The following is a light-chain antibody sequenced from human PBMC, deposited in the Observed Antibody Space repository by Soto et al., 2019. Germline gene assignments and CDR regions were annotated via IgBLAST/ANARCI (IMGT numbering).Light chain of an antibody. J-gene: IGKJ5*01. CDR1: QDISNY. Sequence: DIQMTQSPSSLSASVGDRVTITCQASQDISNYLNWYQQKPGKAPKLLIYDASNLETGVPSRFSGSGSGTDFTFTISSLQPEDFATYYCQQYDNLPHLRITFGQGTRLEIK. CDR3: QQYDNLPHLRIT. CDR2: DAS. V-gene: IGKV1-33*01.